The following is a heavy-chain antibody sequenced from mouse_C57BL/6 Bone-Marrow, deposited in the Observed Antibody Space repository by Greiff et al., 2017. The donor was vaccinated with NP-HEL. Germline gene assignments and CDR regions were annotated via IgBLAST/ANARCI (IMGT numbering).Heavy chain of an antibody. V-gene: IGHV1-50*01. CDR3: ARRGYGSSYASAY. J-gene: IGHJ3*01. D-gene: IGHD1-1*01. Sequence: QVQLQQPGAELVKPGASVKLSCKASGYTFTSYWMQWVKQRPGQGLAWIGEIDPSDSYTNYNQKFKGKATLTVDTSSSTAYMQLSSLTSEDSAVYYCARRGYGSSYASAYWGQGTLVTVSA. CDR1: GYTFTSYW. CDR2: IDPSDSYT.